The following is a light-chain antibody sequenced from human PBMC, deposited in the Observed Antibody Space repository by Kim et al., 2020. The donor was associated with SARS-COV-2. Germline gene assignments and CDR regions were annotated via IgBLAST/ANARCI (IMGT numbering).Light chain of an antibody. CDR1: QRVGNY. Sequence: PGERASLSCRSSQRVGNYLAWYQHKSGQPPRLLIYDVSKRATGIPARFSGSGSGMDFTLTISSLEPEDFAVYYCQQRSHWPPTLIFGGGTKVDIK. CDR2: DVS. J-gene: IGKJ4*01. V-gene: IGKV3-11*01. CDR3: QQRSHWPPTLI.